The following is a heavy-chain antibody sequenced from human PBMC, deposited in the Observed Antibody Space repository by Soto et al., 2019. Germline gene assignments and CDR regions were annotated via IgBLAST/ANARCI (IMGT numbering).Heavy chain of an antibody. D-gene: IGHD3-22*01. J-gene: IGHJ4*02. V-gene: IGHV4-31*03. CDR1: VGSISSGGYY. CDR3: ASRYYFDSSSYFYLTG. CDR2: IDYSRST. Sequence: QVQLQESGPGLVKPSQTLSLTCTVSVGSISSGGYYWSWIRQHPGKGLEWIGYIDYSRSTFYIPSLKSRVTLSIDTAKNQFSLKLSSVTAADTAVYFCASRYYFDSSSYFYLTGWGQGTLVTVSS.